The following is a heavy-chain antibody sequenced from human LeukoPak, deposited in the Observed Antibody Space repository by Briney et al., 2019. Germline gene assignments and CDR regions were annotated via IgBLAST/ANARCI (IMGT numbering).Heavy chain of an antibody. J-gene: IGHJ6*02. D-gene: IGHD2-2*01. CDR2: ISTGGDYK. CDR1: GSTFSRYA. CDR3: ARSFCTSASCSKGYYYYVMDV. V-gene: IGHV3-21*01. Sequence: GGSLRLSCAASGSTFSRYAMNWVRQAPGKGLEWVSYISTGGDYKFYADSLKGRFTVSRDNAKNSLFLQMDSLRAEDTALYYCARSFCTSASCSKGYYYYVMDVWGQGTTVTVSS.